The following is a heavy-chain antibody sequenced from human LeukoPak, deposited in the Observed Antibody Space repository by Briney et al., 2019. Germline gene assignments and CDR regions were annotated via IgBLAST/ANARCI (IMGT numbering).Heavy chain of an antibody. CDR1: GGSISSGSYY. J-gene: IGHJ4*02. CDR2: IYTGGST. CDR3: ARDRGGSYGSGGYYFDY. D-gene: IGHD5-18*01. V-gene: IGHV4-61*02. Sequence: SQTLSLTCTVSGGSISSGSYYWSWIRQPAGKGLEWIGRIYTGGSTNYNPSLKSRVTISVDTSKNQFSLKLSSVTAADTAVYYCARDRGGSYGSGGYYFDYWGQGTLVTVSS.